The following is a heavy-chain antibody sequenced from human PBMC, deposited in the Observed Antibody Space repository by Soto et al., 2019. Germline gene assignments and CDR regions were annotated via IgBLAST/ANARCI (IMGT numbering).Heavy chain of an antibody. CDR1: GYTFTSYY. CDR2: INPSGGST. Sequence: QVQLVQSGAEVKKPGASVKVSCKASGYTFTSYYMHWVRQAPGQGLEWMGIINPSGGSTSYAQKFQGRVTMTRDTSTSTVYMELSSLRSEDTAVYYCASFAEQQLDFDYWGQGTLVTVSS. V-gene: IGHV1-46*03. D-gene: IGHD6-13*01. CDR3: ASFAEQQLDFDY. J-gene: IGHJ4*02.